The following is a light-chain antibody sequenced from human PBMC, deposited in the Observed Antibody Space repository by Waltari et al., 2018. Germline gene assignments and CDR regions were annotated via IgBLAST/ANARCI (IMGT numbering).Light chain of an antibody. CDR3: QQYKSYPVT. J-gene: IGKJ1*01. CDR2: KAS. CDR1: QAINNW. V-gene: IGKV1-5*03. Sequence: DIQMTQYPSTLSAAVGDRVTFTCRASQAINNWLAWYQQKPGKAPKVLIYKASILESGVSSRFSGSGSGTEFTLTINSLQADDSATYYCQQYKSYPVTFGPGTKVDVK.